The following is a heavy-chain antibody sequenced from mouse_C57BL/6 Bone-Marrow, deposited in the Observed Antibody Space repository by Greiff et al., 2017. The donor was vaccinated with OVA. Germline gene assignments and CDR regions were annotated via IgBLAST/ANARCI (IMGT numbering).Heavy chain of an antibody. CDR2: IYPGSGST. V-gene: IGHV1-55*01. D-gene: IGHD3-2*02. J-gene: IGHJ3*01. CDR3: ARKRQLRPWFAY. CDR1: GYTFTSYW. Sequence: VQLQQPGAELVKPGASVKMSCKASGYTFTSYWITWVKQRPGQGLEWIGDIYPGSGSTNYNEKFKSKATLTVDTSSSTAYMQLSSLTSEDSAVYYCARKRQLRPWFAYWGQGTLVTVSA.